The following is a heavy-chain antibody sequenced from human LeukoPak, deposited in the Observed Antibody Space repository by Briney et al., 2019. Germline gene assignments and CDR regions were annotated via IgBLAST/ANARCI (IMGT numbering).Heavy chain of an antibody. CDR2: IYYSGST. CDR1: DGSISSSSYY. CDR3: ARQYGGYNGNFDY. D-gene: IGHD5-12*01. Sequence: SETLSLTCIVSDGSISSSSYYWGWIRQPPGKGLEWIGSIYYSGSTYYNPSLKSRVTISVDTSKNQFSLKLSSVTAADTAVYYCARQYGGYNGNFDYWGQGTLVTVSS. J-gene: IGHJ4*02. V-gene: IGHV4-39*01.